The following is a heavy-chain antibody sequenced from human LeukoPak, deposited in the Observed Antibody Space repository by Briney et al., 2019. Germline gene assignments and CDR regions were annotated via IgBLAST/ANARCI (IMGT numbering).Heavy chain of an antibody. D-gene: IGHD5-24*01. Sequence: GGSLRLSCAASGFTFSSNAMGWVRQAPGKGLEWVSAISASGGSTYYADSVTGRFTISRDNSKNTLYLQMNSLRAEDTAVYYCAKDPSAFKMATMMDWGQGTLVTVSS. CDR1: GFTFSSNA. CDR3: AKDPSAFKMATMMD. J-gene: IGHJ4*02. CDR2: ISASGGST. V-gene: IGHV3-23*01.